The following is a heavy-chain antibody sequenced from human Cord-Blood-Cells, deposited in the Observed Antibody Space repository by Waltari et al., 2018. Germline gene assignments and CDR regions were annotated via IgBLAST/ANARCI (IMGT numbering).Heavy chain of an antibody. J-gene: IGHJ3*02. CDR2: SIPIFGTA. Sequence: QVQLVQSGAEVKKPGSSVKVSCKASGGTFSSYAISWVRPAPGQGLEWMGGSIPIFGTANYAQKFQGRVTITADESTSTAYMELSSLRSEDTAVYYCASVDTAMVAGYSSGWYAFDIWGQGTMVTVSS. V-gene: IGHV1-69*01. CDR1: GGTFSSYA. CDR3: ASVDTAMVAGYSSGWYAFDI. D-gene: IGHD6-19*01.